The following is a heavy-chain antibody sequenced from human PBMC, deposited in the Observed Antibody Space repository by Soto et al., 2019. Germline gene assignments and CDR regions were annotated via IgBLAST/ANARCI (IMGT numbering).Heavy chain of an antibody. D-gene: IGHD3-10*01. Sequence: PSETLSLTCTVPGGSIRSYYWSWIRQPPGKGLEWIGYIYYSGSTNYNPSLKSRVTISVDTSKNQFSPKLNSVTAADTAVYYCARGIETSGTYYYGVDVWGQGTTVT. V-gene: IGHV4-59*01. CDR1: GGSIRSYY. J-gene: IGHJ6*02. CDR3: ARGIETSGTYYYGVDV. CDR2: IYYSGST.